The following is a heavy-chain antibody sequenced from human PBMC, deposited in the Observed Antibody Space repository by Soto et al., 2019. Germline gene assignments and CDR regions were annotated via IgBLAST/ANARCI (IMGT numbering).Heavy chain of an antibody. Sequence: GGTLRLSCAASAFTISSNYMSWVRQASGKGLERVSVINSGDSTYYAESVKGRFTISRDNSKNTLYLQMNSLRAEDTAVYYCLRCSSTSCYDGVDYWGQGTLVTVSS. CDR3: LRCSSTSCYDGVDY. CDR1: AFTISSNY. D-gene: IGHD2-2*01. J-gene: IGHJ4*02. CDR2: INSGDST. V-gene: IGHV3-66*01.